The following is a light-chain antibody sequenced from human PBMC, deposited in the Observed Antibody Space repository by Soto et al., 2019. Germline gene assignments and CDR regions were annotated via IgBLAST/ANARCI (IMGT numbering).Light chain of an antibody. CDR3: QQVNRYPLT. J-gene: IGKJ4*01. CDR2: GAS. Sequence: DIQLTQSPSFLSAFIGDRVTITCRASQGINTFLAWYQQLTGRAPKLLIFGASTLQTGVPSRFSGSGSGTDFTLTISSLQLEDFATYYCQQVNRYPLTLGGGTKVEI. CDR1: QGINTF. V-gene: IGKV1-9*01.